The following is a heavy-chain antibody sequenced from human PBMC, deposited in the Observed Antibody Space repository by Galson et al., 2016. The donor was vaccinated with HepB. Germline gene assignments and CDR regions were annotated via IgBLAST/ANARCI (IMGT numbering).Heavy chain of an antibody. CDR1: GASISSSFHY. CDR3: ARGGRPRI. Sequence: SETLSLTCIVPGASISSSFHYWSWIRQPPGKGLEWIGEINHSGNTNYNPSLKSRVTISVDTAKNQFSLKLSPVTAADTAVYYCARGGRPRIWGQGTMVTVSS. J-gene: IGHJ3*02. D-gene: IGHD3-16*01. V-gene: IGHV4-39*07. CDR2: INHSGNT.